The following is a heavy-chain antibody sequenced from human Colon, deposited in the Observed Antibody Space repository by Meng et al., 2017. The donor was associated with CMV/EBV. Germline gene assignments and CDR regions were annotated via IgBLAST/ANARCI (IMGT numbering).Heavy chain of an antibody. Sequence: QVQLVQSGAEVKKPGASVMVSCKASGYTFNHYGIAWVRQAPGQGLEWMGWINVGHGNTEYSQKFQGRITLTRDTSANIAYMELSSLRSEDTAVYYCVRERGYNGYDYHRSFDYWGQGTLVTVSS. D-gene: IGHD5-12*01. V-gene: IGHV1-3*01. CDR2: INVGHGNT. CDR3: VRERGYNGYDYHRSFDY. CDR1: GYTFNHYG. J-gene: IGHJ4*02.